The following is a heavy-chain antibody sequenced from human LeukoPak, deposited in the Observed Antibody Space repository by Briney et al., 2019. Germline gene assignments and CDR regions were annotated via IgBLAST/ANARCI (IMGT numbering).Heavy chain of an antibody. Sequence: GASVTVSCKVSGYTLTELSMHWVRQAPGKGLEWMGCFDPEDGETNYAQKFQGRGTMTEDTSTDTAYMELSSLRPEDTAVYYCATEDVVPAARLAFDIWGQGTMVTVSS. CDR3: ATEDVVPAARLAFDI. J-gene: IGHJ3*02. D-gene: IGHD2-2*01. V-gene: IGHV1-24*01. CDR2: FDPEDGET. CDR1: GYTLTELS.